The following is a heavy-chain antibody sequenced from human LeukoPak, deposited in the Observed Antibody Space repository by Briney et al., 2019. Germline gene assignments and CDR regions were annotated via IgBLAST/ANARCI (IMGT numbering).Heavy chain of an antibody. V-gene: IGHV1-18*01. J-gene: IGHJ4*02. CDR3: ARGLVDSAHLVY. CDR2: ISTYNYNT. D-gene: IGHD2-8*02. CDR1: GYTFASYA. Sequence: GASVKVSCKASGYTFASYAISWVRQAPGQGLEWMGWISTYNYNTNYAQKLQGRVTMSTDTSTSTAYMELRSLRSDDTAVYYCARGLVDSAHLVYWGQGTLVTVSS.